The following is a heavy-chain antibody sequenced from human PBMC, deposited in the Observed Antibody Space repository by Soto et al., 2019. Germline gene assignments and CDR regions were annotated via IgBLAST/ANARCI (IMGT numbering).Heavy chain of an antibody. CDR3: ARDSYNFDD. CDR1: GGSIRSYY. V-gene: IGHV4-59*01. J-gene: IGHJ4*02. Sequence: PPETLSLTCTVSGGSIRSYYWSWIRQPPGKGLEWIGYIYYSGSTDYNPSLKSRVTISVDTSKNQFSLKLRSVTAADTAVYYCARDSYNFDDWGQGILVTVSS. CDR2: IYYSGST. D-gene: IGHD5-18*01.